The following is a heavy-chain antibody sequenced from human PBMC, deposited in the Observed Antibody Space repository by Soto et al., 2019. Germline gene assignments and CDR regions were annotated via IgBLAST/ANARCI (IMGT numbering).Heavy chain of an antibody. CDR3: AKDPEGYSYGYFDY. D-gene: IGHD5-18*01. J-gene: IGHJ4*02. CDR2: ISGSGGST. V-gene: IGHV3-23*01. CDR1: GFTFSSYA. Sequence: LRLSCAASGFTFSSYAMSWVRQAPGKGLEWVSAISGSGGSTYYADSVKGRFTISRDNSKNTLYLQMNSLRAEDTAVYYCAKDPEGYSYGYFDYWGQGTLVTVSS.